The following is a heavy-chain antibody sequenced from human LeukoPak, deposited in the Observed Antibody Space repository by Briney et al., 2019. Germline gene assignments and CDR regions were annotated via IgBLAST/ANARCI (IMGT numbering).Heavy chain of an antibody. J-gene: IGHJ5*02. CDR3: ARDSRSGWGNWFDP. CDR2: IYYRGST. V-gene: IGHV4-39*07. CDR1: GGSISSSSYY. D-gene: IGHD6-19*01. Sequence: SETLSLTCSVSGGSISSSSYYWDWIRQPPGKGLEWIGSIYYRGSTYYNPSLKSRVAISVDTSKNQFSLKLSSVTAADTAVYYCARDSRSGWGNWFDPWGQGTLVTVSS.